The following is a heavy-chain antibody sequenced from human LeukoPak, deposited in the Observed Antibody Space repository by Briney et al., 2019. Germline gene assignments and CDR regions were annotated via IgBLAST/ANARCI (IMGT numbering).Heavy chain of an antibody. CDR1: GGTFSSYA. Sequence: SVKVSCKASGGTFSSYAISWVRQAPGQGLEWMGRIIPILGIANYAQKFQGRVTITADKSTSTAYMELSSLRSEDTAVYYCARDRTDGDYDYYYGMDVWGQGTTVTVSS. J-gene: IGHJ6*02. CDR3: ARDRTDGDYDYYYGMDV. V-gene: IGHV1-69*04. D-gene: IGHD4-17*01. CDR2: IIPILGIA.